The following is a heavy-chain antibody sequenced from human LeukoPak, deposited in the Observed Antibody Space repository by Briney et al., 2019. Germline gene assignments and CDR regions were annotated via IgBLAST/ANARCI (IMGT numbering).Heavy chain of an antibody. J-gene: IGHJ4*02. Sequence: GGSLRLSCAASGFTFSSYAMHWVRQAPGKGLEYVSAISSNGGSTYYANSVKGRFTISRDNSKNTLYLQMGSLRAEDMAVYYCARDAQPMVRGEVMYYFDYWGQGTLVTVSS. CDR2: ISSNGGST. D-gene: IGHD3-10*01. CDR3: ARDAQPMVRGEVMYYFDY. CDR1: GFTFSSYA. V-gene: IGHV3-64*01.